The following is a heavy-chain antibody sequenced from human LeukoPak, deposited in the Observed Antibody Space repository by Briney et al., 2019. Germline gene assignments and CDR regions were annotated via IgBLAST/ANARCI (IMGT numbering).Heavy chain of an antibody. D-gene: IGHD3-10*01. CDR3: ARDPSGTNWFDP. V-gene: IGHV4-61*08. CDR1: GASISSGGYY. Sequence: SETLSLTCTVSGASISSGGYYWSWIRQHPGKGLEWIGYIYYSGTANYNPSLKSRVTISVDTSKNQFSLNLSSVTAADTAVYYCARDPSGTNWFDPWGQGTLVTVSS. CDR2: IYYSGTA. J-gene: IGHJ5*02.